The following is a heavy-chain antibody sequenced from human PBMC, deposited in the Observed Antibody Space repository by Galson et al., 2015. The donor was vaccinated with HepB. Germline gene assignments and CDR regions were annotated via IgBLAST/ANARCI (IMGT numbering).Heavy chain of an antibody. J-gene: IGHJ3*02. V-gene: IGHV3-48*01. CDR2: ISSSSSTI. D-gene: IGHD3-22*01. CDR3: AGSPYDSSGRDAFDI. Sequence: SLRLSCAASGFTFSSYSMNWVRQAPGKGLEWVSYISSSSSTIYYADSVKGRFTISRDNAKNSLYLQMNSLRAEDTAVYYCAGSPYDSSGRDAFDIWGQGTMVTVSS. CDR1: GFTFSSYS.